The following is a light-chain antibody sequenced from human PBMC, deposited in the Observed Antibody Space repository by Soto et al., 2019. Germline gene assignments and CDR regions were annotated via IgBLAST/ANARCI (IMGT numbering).Light chain of an antibody. CDR2: SAS. J-gene: IGKJ2*01. CDR1: QSVNSN. Sequence: ILMTQSPSTLSVSPGERVTLSCRASQSVNSNLAWYQQNLGQAPRLLIFSASARATGVPARFSGSGSGTEFTLTISSLQSGDSAIYYCQQYNNWPYTFGQGTKVDIK. V-gene: IGKV3D-15*01. CDR3: QQYNNWPYT.